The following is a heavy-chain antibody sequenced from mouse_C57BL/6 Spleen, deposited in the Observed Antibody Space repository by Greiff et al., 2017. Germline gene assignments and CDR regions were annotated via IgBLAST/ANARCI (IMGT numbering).Heavy chain of an antibody. V-gene: IGHV3-6*01. CDR3: ARKRPLSMDY. Sequence: EVKLQESGPGLVKPSQSLSLTCSVTGYSITSGYYWNWIRQFPGNKLEWMGYISYDGSNNYNPSLKNRISITRDTSKNQFFLKLNSVTTEDTATYYCARKRPLSMDYWGQGTSVTVSS. CDR2: ISYDGSN. CDR1: GYSITSGYY. J-gene: IGHJ4*01.